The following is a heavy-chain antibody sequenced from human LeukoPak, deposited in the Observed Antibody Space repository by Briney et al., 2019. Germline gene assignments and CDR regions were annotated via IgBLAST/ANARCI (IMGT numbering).Heavy chain of an antibody. V-gene: IGHV3-20*01. D-gene: IGHD3-22*01. Sequence: GGSLRLSCAASGFTFDDYGMSWVRQAPGKGLEWVSGINWNGRSTGYADSVKGRFTISRDNAKNSLYLQMNSLRAEDTALYHCARVTYYYDSSGYYHNYFDYWGQGTLVTVSS. CDR1: GFTFDDYG. CDR2: INWNGRST. CDR3: ARVTYYYDSSGYYHNYFDY. J-gene: IGHJ4*02.